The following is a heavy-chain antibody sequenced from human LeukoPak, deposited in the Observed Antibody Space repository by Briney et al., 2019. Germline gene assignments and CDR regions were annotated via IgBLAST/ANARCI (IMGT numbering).Heavy chain of an antibody. V-gene: IGHV3-48*01. CDR1: GFTFSSYS. D-gene: IGHD3-9*01. Sequence: GGSPRLSCAASGFTFSSYSMNWVRQAPGKGLEWVSYISSSSSTIYYADSVKGRFTISRDNAKNSLYLQMNSLRAEDTAVYYCASLRVLRYFDWLPARDYWGQGTLVTVSS. CDR2: ISSSSSTI. CDR3: ASLRVLRYFDWLPARDY. J-gene: IGHJ4*02.